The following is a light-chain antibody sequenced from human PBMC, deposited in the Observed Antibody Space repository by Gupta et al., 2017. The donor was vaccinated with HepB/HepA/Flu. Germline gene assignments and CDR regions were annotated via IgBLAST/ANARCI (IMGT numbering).Light chain of an antibody. V-gene: IGLV2-14*03. CDR2: DVD. CDR3: SAYTTSNTLL. J-gene: IGLJ2*01. Sequence: QSALTQPASVSGSPGQSITISCTGTSSDIGTYSYVSWYQQHPGKAPKLMIYDVDNRPSGVSNRFSGSKSGNTASLTISGLQTEDDAEYYCSAYTTSNTLLFGGGTKLTVL. CDR1: SSDIGTYSY.